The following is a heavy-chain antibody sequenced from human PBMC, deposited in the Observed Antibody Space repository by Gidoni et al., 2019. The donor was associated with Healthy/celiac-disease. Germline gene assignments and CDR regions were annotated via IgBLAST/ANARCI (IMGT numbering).Heavy chain of an antibody. J-gene: IGHJ6*02. CDR1: GFTCGAYA. V-gene: IGHV3-49*05. D-gene: IGHD2-15*01. Sequence: EVQLVESGGGLVKPGRSLRVSCAASGFTCGAYAIIWLRQAPGTGLEWVGFIRSQAYGGTTEYAASVKGRFTISRDDSKSIAYLQMNSLKTEDTAVYYCTRDGLVVVAATTSYYYGMDVWGQGTTVTVSS. CDR2: IRSQAYGGTT. CDR3: TRDGLVVVAATTSYYYGMDV.